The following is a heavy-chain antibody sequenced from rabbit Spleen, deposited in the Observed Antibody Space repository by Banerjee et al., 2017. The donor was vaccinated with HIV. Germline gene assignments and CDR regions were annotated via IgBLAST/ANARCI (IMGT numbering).Heavy chain of an antibody. Sequence: QEQVLESGGGLVKPEGSLKLSCTASGFSFSNKVVMCWVRQAPGKGLEWIACMDAGNSGFTYYANWAKGRFTISGTSSTTVTLQMTSLTAADTATYFCARDGAGGSYFALWGQGTLVTVS. V-gene: IGHV1S45*01. CDR3: ARDGAGGSYFAL. J-gene: IGHJ4*01. CDR2: MDAGNSGFT. D-gene: IGHD8-1*01. CDR1: GFSFSNKVV.